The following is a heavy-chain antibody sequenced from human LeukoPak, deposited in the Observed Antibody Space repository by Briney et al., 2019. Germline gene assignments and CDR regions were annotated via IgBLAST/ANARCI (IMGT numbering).Heavy chain of an antibody. CDR1: GGSISSGDYY. CDR2: IYYSGSA. D-gene: IGHD3-16*01. CDR3: LRGESISSFDY. V-gene: IGHV4-31*03. Sequence: SETLSLTCTVSGGSISSGDYYWSWIRQHPGKGLEWIGYIYYSGSAYYNPSLKSRVTISVDTSKNQFSLKLSSVTAADTAVYYCLRGESISSFDYWGQGTLVTVSS. J-gene: IGHJ4*02.